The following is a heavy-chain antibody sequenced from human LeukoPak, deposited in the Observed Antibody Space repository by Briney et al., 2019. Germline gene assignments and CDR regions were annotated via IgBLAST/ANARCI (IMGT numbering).Heavy chain of an antibody. CDR3: ARGPHYYGSGSYSKGKYWFDP. CDR1: GYTFTSYA. V-gene: IGHV1-3*01. Sequence: ASVKVSCKASGYTFTSYAIHWVRQAPGQRLEWMGWINAGNGNTKYSQKFQGRVTITRDTSASTAYMELSSLRSEDTAVYYCARGPHYYGSGSYSKGKYWFDPWGQGTLVTVSS. D-gene: IGHD3-10*01. CDR2: INAGNGNT. J-gene: IGHJ5*02.